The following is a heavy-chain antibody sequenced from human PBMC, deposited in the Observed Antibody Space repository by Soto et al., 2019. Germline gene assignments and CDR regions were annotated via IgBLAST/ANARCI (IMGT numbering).Heavy chain of an antibody. CDR2: INHSGST. D-gene: IGHD6-13*01. CDR1: GGSFSGYY. CDR3: ARTIAAAGGMDV. Sequence: SETLSLTCAVYGGSFSGYYWSWIRQPPGKGLEWIGEINHSGSTNYNPSLKSRVTISVDTSKNQFSLKLSSVTAADTAVYYCARTIAAAGGMDVWGQGTTVTVSS. J-gene: IGHJ6*02. V-gene: IGHV4-34*01.